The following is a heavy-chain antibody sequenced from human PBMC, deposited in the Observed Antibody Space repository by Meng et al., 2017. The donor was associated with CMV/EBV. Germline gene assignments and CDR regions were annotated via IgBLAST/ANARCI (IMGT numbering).Heavy chain of an antibody. CDR2: ISAYNGNT. J-gene: IGHJ6*02. V-gene: IGHV1-18*01. Sequence: SVKVSCKASGYTFTSYGISWVRQAPGQGLEWMGWISAYNGNTNYAQKLQGRVTMTTDTSTSTAYMELRSLRSDDTAVYYCARSVPAAMEYSSSPGNYYGMDVWGQGTTGHRLL. CDR3: ARSVPAAMEYSSSPGNYYGMDV. D-gene: IGHD2-2*01. CDR1: GYTFTSYG.